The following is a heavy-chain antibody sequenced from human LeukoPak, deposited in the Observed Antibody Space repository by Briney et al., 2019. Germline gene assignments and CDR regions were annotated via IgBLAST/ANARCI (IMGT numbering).Heavy chain of an antibody. V-gene: IGHV3-48*03. CDR3: ARAYADIVAPYYMDV. CDR2: ISSSANTI. Sequence: GGSLRLSCAASGFTFSSYEMNWVRQAPGKGLEWVSYISSSANTIYYADSVKGRFTISRDNAKNSLYLQMNSLRAEDTAVYYCARAYADIVAPYYMDVWGKGTTVTVSS. D-gene: IGHD2-15*01. CDR1: GFTFSSYE. J-gene: IGHJ6*03.